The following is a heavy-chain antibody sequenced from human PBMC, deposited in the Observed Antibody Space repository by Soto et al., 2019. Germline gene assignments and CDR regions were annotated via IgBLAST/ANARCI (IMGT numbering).Heavy chain of an antibody. Sequence: ALVKVSCKASGYSFSSFVMHCVRQAPGQSLEWMGWINPGNGNTKYSQNFQGRVTISRDTSASTAYMEMSSLRSEDTAVYYCASAVARGVKTIYYYYGLDVWGQGTTVTVSS. V-gene: IGHV1-3*01. CDR3: ASAVARGVKTIYYYYGLDV. J-gene: IGHJ6*02. CDR2: INPGNGNT. CDR1: GYSFSSFV. D-gene: IGHD3-10*01.